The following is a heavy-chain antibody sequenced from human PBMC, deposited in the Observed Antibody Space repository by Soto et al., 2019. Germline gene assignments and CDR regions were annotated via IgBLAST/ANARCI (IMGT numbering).Heavy chain of an antibody. J-gene: IGHJ4*02. CDR3: ASHSSGWLDY. V-gene: IGHV4-39*01. Sequence: SETLSLTCTVSGGSISSSSYYWGWIRQPPGKGLEWIGSIYYSGSTYYNPSLKSRVTISVDTSKNQFSLKLSSVTAADTAVYYCASHSSGWLDYWGQGTLVTVSS. D-gene: IGHD6-19*01. CDR2: IYYSGST. CDR1: GGSISSSSYY.